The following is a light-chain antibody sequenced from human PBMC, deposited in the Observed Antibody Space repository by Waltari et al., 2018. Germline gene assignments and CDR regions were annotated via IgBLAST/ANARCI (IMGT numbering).Light chain of an antibody. CDR3: HQYYRIPYT. J-gene: IGKJ2*01. CDR1: QGVVPPSDTQSY. Sequence: DIVMNQFPDALAVSVGRKCTHKGTSSQGVVPPSDTQSYLAGYQQRPGQPPKLLFYSASTRESGVPDRFIGSGSGTDFTLPISGLQAEDVASYFCHQYYRIPYTFGQGTKLEIK. CDR2: SAS. V-gene: IGKV4-1*01.